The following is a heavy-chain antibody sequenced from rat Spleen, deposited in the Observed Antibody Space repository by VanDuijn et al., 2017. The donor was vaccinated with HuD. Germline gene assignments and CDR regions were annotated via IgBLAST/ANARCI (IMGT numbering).Heavy chain of an antibody. Sequence: EVQLVESGGGLVQPGRSLKLSCAASGFTFSNYGMAWVRQTPTKGLEWVATISYDGSSTYYRDSVKGRFTISRDNAKSTLYLQMNSLRSEDTATYYCTRGYYSSYPHYWYFDFWGPGTMVTVSS. CDR3: TRGYYSSYPHYWYFDF. CDR1: GFTFSNYG. D-gene: IGHD1-2*01. J-gene: IGHJ1*01. CDR2: ISYDGSST. V-gene: IGHV5-29*01.